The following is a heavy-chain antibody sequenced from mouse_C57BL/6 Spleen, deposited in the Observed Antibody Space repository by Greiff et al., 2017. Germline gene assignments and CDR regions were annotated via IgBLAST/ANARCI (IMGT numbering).Heavy chain of an antibody. CDR3: ARGEGYFDY. CDR2: INPGSGGT. V-gene: IGHV1-54*01. Sequence: VQLQQSGAELVRPGTSVKVSCKASGYAFTNYLIEWVKQRPGQGLEWIGVINPGSGGTNYNEKFKGKATLTADKSSSTAYMQLSGLTSEDSAVYFHARGEGYFDYWGQGTSLTVSS. CDR1: GYAFTNYL. J-gene: IGHJ2*02.